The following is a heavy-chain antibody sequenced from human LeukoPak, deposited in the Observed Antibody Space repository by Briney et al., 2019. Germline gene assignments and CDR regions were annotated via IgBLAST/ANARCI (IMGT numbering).Heavy chain of an antibody. Sequence: GASVKVSCRASGYTFTSYDINWVRQATGQGLEWMGWMNPNSGNTGYAQKFQGRVTMTRNTSISTAYMELSSLRSEDTAVYYCARGYSSSWYELRALNWFDPWGQGTLVTVSS. CDR3: ARGYSSSWYELRALNWFDP. D-gene: IGHD6-13*01. CDR2: MNPNSGNT. V-gene: IGHV1-8*01. CDR1: GYTFTSYD. J-gene: IGHJ5*02.